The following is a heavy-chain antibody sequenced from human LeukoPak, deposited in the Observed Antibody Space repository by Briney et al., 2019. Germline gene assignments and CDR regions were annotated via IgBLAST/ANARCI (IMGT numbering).Heavy chain of an antibody. V-gene: IGHV4-38-2*01. CDR1: GYSLGSGFY. J-gene: IGHJ4*02. D-gene: IGHD1-26*01. Sequence: PSETLSLTCAVSGYSLGSGFYCGWVRQPPGKGLEWIGNMYHTGTIYYNPSLRSRLTISEDTSKSHFSLTVDSVTAADTAVYYCATGRYSGSVDYWGQSILVTVSS. CDR2: MYHTGTI. CDR3: ATGRYSGSVDY.